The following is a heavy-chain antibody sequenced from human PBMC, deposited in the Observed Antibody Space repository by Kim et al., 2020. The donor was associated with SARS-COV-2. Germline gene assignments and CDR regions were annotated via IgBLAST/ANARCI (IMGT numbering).Heavy chain of an antibody. CDR3: ARGRGLRYFDWRYYYYGM. V-gene: IGHV4-34*01. Sequence: SETLSLTCAVYGGSFSGYYWSWIRQPPGKGLEWIGEINHSGSTNYNPSLKSRVTISVDTSKNQFSLKLSSVTAADTAVYYCARGRGLRYFDWRYYYYGM. D-gene: IGHD3-9*01. CDR2: INHSGST. CDR1: GGSFSGYY. J-gene: IGHJ6*01.